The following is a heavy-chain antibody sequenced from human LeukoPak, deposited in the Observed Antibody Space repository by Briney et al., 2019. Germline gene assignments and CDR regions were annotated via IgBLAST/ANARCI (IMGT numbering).Heavy chain of an antibody. V-gene: IGHV1-2*02. J-gene: IGHJ5*02. CDR3: ARLRGIAAAGGWFDP. D-gene: IGHD6-13*01. CDR1: GYTFTCYY. CDR2: INPNSGGT. Sequence: ASVKVSCKASGYTFTCYYMHWVRQAPGQGLEWMGWINPNSGGTNYAQKFQGRVTMTRDTSISTAYMELSRLRSDDTAVYYCARLRGIAAAGGWFDPWGQGTLVTVSS.